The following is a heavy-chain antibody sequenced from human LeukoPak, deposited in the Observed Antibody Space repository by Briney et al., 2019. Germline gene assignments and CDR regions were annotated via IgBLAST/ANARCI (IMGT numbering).Heavy chain of an antibody. Sequence: SETLSLTCTVSGGSISSSGYCWAWIRQPPGKGLEWIGSMYYSGRTYYNPSLNSRVTISVDTSKNQFSLKLSSATAADTAVYYCAREGLRGRRYYDILTGPDWFDPWGQGTLVTVSS. J-gene: IGHJ5*02. CDR2: MYYSGRT. CDR3: AREGLRGRRYYDILTGPDWFDP. V-gene: IGHV4-39*07. D-gene: IGHD3-9*01. CDR1: GGSISSSGYC.